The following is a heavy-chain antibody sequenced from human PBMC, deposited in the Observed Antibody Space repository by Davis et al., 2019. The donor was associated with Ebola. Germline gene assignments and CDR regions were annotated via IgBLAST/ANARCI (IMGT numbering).Heavy chain of an antibody. CDR3: AKVDCSGGSCYGMDV. Sequence: GGSLRLSCAASGFTFRSYAMSWVRQAPGKGLEWVSAISGSGGSTYYADSVKGRFTISRDNSKNTLYLQMNSLRAEDTAVHYCAKVDCSGGSCYGMDVWGQGTTVTVSS. CDR1: GFTFRSYA. CDR2: ISGSGGST. D-gene: IGHD2-15*01. J-gene: IGHJ6*02. V-gene: IGHV3-23*01.